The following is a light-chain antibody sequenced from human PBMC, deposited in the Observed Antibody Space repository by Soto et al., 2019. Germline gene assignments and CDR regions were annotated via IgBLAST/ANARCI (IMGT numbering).Light chain of an antibody. CDR2: AAS. Sequence: EIVLTQSPGTLSLSPGERTTLSCRSSQSVSNSYLAWYQQKHGQAPRLLIYAASIRPTSIAERFSGSGSGTDFTLTISRLEPEDFAVYHCHQYGSAPLPFGQRTKVEF. J-gene: IGKJ1*01. V-gene: IGKV3-20*01. CDR1: QSVSNSY. CDR3: HQYGSAPLP.